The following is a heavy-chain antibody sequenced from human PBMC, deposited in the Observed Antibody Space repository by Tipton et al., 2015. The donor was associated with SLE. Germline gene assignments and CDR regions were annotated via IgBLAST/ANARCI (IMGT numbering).Heavy chain of an antibody. Sequence: LRLSCAVYGGSFSGYYWSWIRQPPGKGLEWIGEINHSGSTNYNPSLKSRVTISVDTSKNQFSLKLSSVTAADTAVYYCARTDTMIVVVTPHAAFDIWGQGTMVTVSS. D-gene: IGHD3-22*01. CDR1: GGSFSGYY. CDR2: INHSGST. J-gene: IGHJ3*02. CDR3: ARTDTMIVVVTPHAAFDI. V-gene: IGHV4-34*01.